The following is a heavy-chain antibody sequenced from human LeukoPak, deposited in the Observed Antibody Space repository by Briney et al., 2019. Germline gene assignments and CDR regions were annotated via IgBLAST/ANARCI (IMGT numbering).Heavy chain of an antibody. CDR2: SFSAGPI. CDR1: GFILSDSE. D-gene: IGHD5-12*01. Sequence: GGSLRLSCAGSGFILSDSEMSWVRQAPGKGLEWVSVSFSAGPIYYADSVQGRFTISRDNSNNMFYLQMNSLRVEDTAVYYCRKWHGTSDVWGQGTTVTVSS. CDR3: RKWHGTSDV. J-gene: IGHJ3*01. V-gene: IGHV3-53*01.